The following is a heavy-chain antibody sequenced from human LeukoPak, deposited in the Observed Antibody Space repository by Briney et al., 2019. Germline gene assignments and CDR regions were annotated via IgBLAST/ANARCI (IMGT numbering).Heavy chain of an antibody. Sequence: ARSLRFNCGASGGTFSAYVMHWVRQAPGKGLECVAVISNDGNDKYYADSVTGRFSISRDNSKNTLYLQMSSLRTDDTAVYYCVSDGGYTGGWTYGPGDYWGQGNLVAVSS. J-gene: IGHJ4*01. CDR3: VSDGGYTGGWTYGPGDY. CDR1: GGTFSAYV. CDR2: ISNDGNDK. D-gene: IGHD2-8*02. V-gene: IGHV3-30*04.